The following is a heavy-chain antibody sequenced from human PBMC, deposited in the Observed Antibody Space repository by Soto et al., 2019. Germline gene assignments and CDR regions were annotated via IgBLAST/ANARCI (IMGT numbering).Heavy chain of an antibody. J-gene: IGHJ6*02. CDR1: GYTFTSYG. CDR2: ISAYNGNT. D-gene: IGHD3-10*01. Sequence: ASVKVSCKASGYTFTSYGISWARQAPGQGLEWMGWISAYNGNTNYAQKLQGRVTMTTDTSTSTAYMELRSLRSDDTAVYYCAREGFGELPPSCYYYGMDVWVQVTTVTASS. V-gene: IGHV1-18*01. CDR3: AREGFGELPPSCYYYGMDV.